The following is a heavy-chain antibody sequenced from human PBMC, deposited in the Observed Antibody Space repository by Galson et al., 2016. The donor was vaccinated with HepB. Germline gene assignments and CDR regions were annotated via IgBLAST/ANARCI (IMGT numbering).Heavy chain of an antibody. Sequence: SVKVSCKASGGTFSSYAISWVRQAPGQGLEWMGGIVPIFGTSNYAQKFQGRVTITADESTSTAYMELSSLRSEDTAVYYCAPGGHDYGDYVPWFDPWGQGTLVTVSS. J-gene: IGHJ5*02. V-gene: IGHV1-69*13. CDR2: IVPIFGTS. CDR1: GGTFSSYA. D-gene: IGHD4-17*01. CDR3: APGGHDYGDYVPWFDP.